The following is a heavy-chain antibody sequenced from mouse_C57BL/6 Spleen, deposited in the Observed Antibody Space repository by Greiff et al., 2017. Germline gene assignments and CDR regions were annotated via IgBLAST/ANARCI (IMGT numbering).Heavy chain of an antibody. CDR1: GFTFSDYG. J-gene: IGHJ3*01. Sequence: EVQLVESGGGLVKPGGSLKLSCAASGFTFSDYGMHWVRQAPEKGLEWVAYISSGSSTIYYADTVKGRFTISRDNAKNTLFLQMTSLRSEDTAMYYCARLDGYYSFAYWGQGTLVTVSA. CDR2: ISSGSSTI. V-gene: IGHV5-17*01. D-gene: IGHD2-3*01. CDR3: ARLDGYYSFAY.